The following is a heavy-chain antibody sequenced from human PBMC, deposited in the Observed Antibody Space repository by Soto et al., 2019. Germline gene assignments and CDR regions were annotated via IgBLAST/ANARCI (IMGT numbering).Heavy chain of an antibody. V-gene: IGHV1-18*04. CDR1: GYTFTSYG. CDR2: LSAYNGNT. CDR3: EREVRGHDYDILTGYLVGYYYYGMDV. J-gene: IGHJ6*01. D-gene: IGHD3-9*01. Sequence: QVQLVQSGAEVKKPGASVKVSCTASGYTFTSYGISWVRQAPGQGLEWMGWLSAYNGNTNYAQKLKGRVTMTTDTTTSTAYMELRSLRTDETAVYYCEREVRGHDYDILTGYLVGYYYYGMDVWGQGTTVTVSS.